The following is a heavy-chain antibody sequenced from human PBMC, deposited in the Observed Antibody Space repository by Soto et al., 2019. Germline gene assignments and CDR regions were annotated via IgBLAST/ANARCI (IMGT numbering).Heavy chain of an antibody. J-gene: IGHJ4*02. Sequence: QVQLQQWGAGLLKPSETLSLTCAVYGGSFSGYYWSWIRQPPGKGLEWIGEINHSGSTNYNPSLKRRVTISVDTSKNQFSLKLSSVTAADTAVYYCARKVLRFLEWLPPRLVYFDYWGQGTLVTVSS. CDR3: ARKVLRFLEWLPPRLVYFDY. CDR2: INHSGST. V-gene: IGHV4-34*01. CDR1: GGSFSGYY. D-gene: IGHD3-3*01.